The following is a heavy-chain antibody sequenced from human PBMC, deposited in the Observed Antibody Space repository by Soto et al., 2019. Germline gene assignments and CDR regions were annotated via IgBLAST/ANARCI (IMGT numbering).Heavy chain of an antibody. J-gene: IGHJ6*03. V-gene: IGHV4-39*01. Sequence: SETLSLTCTVSGGSISSSSYYWGWIRQPPGKGLEWIGSIYYSGSTYYNPSLKSRVTISVDTSKNRFSLKLSSVTAADTAVYYCARQSPGDYDFWSGYPYYYYYMDVWGKGTTVTVSS. CDR2: IYYSGST. CDR1: GGSISSSSYY. D-gene: IGHD3-3*01. CDR3: ARQSPGDYDFWSGYPYYYYYMDV.